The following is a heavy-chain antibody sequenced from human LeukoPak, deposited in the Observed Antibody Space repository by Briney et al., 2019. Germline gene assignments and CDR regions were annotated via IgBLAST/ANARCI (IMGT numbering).Heavy chain of an antibody. J-gene: IGHJ4*02. D-gene: IGHD2-2*01. V-gene: IGHV4-34*01. CDR3: ARVDLCGSSTSCYSDY. CDR1: GGSFSGYY. CDR2: INHSGST. Sequence: SGTLSLTCAVYGGSFSGYYWSWIRQPPGKGLEWIGEINHSGSTNYNPSLKSRVTISVDTSKNQFSLKLSSVTAADTAVYYCARVDLCGSSTSCYSDYWGQGTLVTVSS.